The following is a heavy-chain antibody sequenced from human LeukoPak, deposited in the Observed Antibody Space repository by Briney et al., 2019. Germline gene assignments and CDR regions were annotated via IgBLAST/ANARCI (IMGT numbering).Heavy chain of an antibody. CDR2: IYYSGST. J-gene: IGHJ4*02. D-gene: IGHD3-3*01. Sequence: SETLSLTCTVSGGSISSYYWSWIRQPAGKGLEWIGSIYYSGSTYYNPSLKSRVTISVDTSKNQFSLKLSSVTAADTAVYYCARRRGLRFLEWSHFFDYWGQGTLVTVSS. CDR3: ARRRGLRFLEWSHFFDY. CDR1: GGSISSYY. V-gene: IGHV4-59*05.